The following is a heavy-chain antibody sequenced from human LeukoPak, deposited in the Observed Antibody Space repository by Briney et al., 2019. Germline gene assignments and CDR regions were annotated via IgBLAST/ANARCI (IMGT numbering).Heavy chain of an antibody. D-gene: IGHD2-15*01. CDR3: AGRYCSGGSCYSPI. CDR1: GYTFTSYD. CDR2: MNPNSGNT. J-gene: IGHJ4*02. V-gene: IGHV1-8*01. Sequence: ASVKVSCKASGYTFTSYDINWVRQATGQGLEWMGWMNPNSGNTGYAQKFQGRVAMTRSTSISTAYMELSSLRSEDTAVYYCAGRYCSGGSCYSPIWGQGTLVTVSS.